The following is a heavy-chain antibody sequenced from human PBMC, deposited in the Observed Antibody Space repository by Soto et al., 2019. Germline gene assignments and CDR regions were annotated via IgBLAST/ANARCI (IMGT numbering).Heavy chain of an antibody. D-gene: IGHD2-2*01. J-gene: IGHJ6*02. Sequence: EVQLLESGGGLVQPGGSLRLSCAAPGFTFSDYAMSWVRQAPGKGLEWVSAIDGSSATTNYADSVKGRFTISRDNSKNTLFLHMSGLRAEDTAVYYCARDRRPSIYSGLAVWGQGTTVIVSS. CDR1: GFTFSDYA. CDR3: ARDRRPSIYSGLAV. V-gene: IGHV3-23*01. CDR2: IDGSSATT.